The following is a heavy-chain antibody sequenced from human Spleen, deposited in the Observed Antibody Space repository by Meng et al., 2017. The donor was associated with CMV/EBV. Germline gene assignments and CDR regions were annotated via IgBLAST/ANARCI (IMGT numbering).Heavy chain of an antibody. CDR3: ARSVEMATIYDY. D-gene: IGHD5-24*01. V-gene: IGHV1-8*01. CDR2: MNPNSGDT. J-gene: IGHJ4*02. Sequence: ASVKVSCKASGYTFTNYDINWVRQASGQGLEWMGWMNPNSGDTGYAQKFQGRVTLTRNTSISTAYMELRSLRSDDTAVYFCARSVEMATIYDYWGQGTLVTVSS. CDR1: GYTFTNYD.